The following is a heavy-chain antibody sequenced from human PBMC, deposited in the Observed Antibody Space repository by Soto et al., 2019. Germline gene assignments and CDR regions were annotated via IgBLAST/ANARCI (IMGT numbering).Heavy chain of an antibody. V-gene: IGHV1-2*02. D-gene: IGHD6-6*01. J-gene: IGHJ5*02. CDR3: ATSMEYSSSSSWFDP. CDR1: GHTFTGYY. Sequence: ASVKVSCKASGHTFTGYYMHWVRQAPGQGLEWMGWINPNSGGTNYAQKFQGRVTMTRDTSISTAYMELSRLRSDDTAVYYCATSMEYSSSSSWFDPWGQGPLVTV. CDR2: INPNSGGT.